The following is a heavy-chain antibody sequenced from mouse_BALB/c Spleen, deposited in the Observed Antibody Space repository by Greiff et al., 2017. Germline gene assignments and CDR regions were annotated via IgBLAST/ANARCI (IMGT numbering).Heavy chain of an antibody. CDR1: GFTFSSYA. Sequence: DVMLVESGGGLVKPGGSLKLSCAASGFTFSSYAMSWVRQTPEKRLEWVASISSGGSTYYPDSVKGRFTISRDNARNILYLQMSSLRSEDTAMYYCARGITPVVADFDYWGQGTTLTVSS. D-gene: IGHD1-1*01. CDR3: ARGITPVVADFDY. J-gene: IGHJ2*01. CDR2: ISSGGST. V-gene: IGHV5-6-5*01.